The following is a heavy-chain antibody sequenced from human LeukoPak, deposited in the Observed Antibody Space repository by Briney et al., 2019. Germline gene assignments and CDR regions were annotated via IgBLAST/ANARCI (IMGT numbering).Heavy chain of an antibody. CDR1: GFTFSSYG. CDR2: IRYGGSNK. Sequence: GGSLRLSCAASGFTFSSYGMHWVRQAPGKGLEWVAFIRYGGSNKYYADSVKGRFTISRDNSKNTLYLQMNSLRAEDTAVYYCAKDLVYCGGDCSPGWFDPWGQGTLVTVSS. V-gene: IGHV3-30*02. J-gene: IGHJ5*02. CDR3: AKDLVYCGGDCSPGWFDP. D-gene: IGHD2-21*02.